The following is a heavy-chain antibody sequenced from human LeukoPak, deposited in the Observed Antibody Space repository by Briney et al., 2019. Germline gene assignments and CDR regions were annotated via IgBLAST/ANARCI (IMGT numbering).Heavy chain of an antibody. V-gene: IGHV4-34*01. D-gene: IGHD5-12*01. CDR2: INHSGST. CDR1: GGSFSGYY. CDR3: ARGGSGYDPNWFDP. J-gene: IGHJ5*02. Sequence: PSETLSHTCAVYGGSFSGYYWSWIRQPPGKGLEWIGEINHSGSTNYNPSLKSRVTISVDTSKNQFSLKLSSVTAADTAVYYCARGGSGYDPNWFDPWGQGTLVTVSS.